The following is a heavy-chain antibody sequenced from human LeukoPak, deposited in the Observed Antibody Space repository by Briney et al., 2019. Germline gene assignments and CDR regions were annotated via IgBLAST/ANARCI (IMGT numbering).Heavy chain of an antibody. V-gene: IGHV4-39*07. J-gene: IGHJ4*02. CDR2: IYYSGST. D-gene: IGHD3-10*01. CDR1: GGSISSSSYY. Sequence: PSETLSLTCTVSGGSISSSSYYWGWIRQPPGKGLEWIGSIYYSGSTYYNPSLKSRVTISVDTSKNQFSLKLSSLTAADTAVYYCATITMVRGVSPYRPDYWGQGTLVTVSS. CDR3: ATITMVRGVSPYRPDY.